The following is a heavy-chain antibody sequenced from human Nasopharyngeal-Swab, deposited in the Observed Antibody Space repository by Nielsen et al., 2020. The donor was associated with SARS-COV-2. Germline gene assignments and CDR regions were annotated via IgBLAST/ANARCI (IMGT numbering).Heavy chain of an antibody. V-gene: IGHV3-30-3*01. CDR3: ARSYYGAYYYGMDV. J-gene: IGHJ6*02. D-gene: IGHD4-17*01. CDR1: GFTFSSYA. CDR2: ISYDGSNK. Sequence: GSLKISCAASGFTFSSYAMHWVRQAPGKGLEWVAVISYDGSNKYYADSVKGRFTISRDNSKNTLYLQMNSLRAEDTAVYYCARSYYGAYYYGMDVWGQGTTVTVSS.